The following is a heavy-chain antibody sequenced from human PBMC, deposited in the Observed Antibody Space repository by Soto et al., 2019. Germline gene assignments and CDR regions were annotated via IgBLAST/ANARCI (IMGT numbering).Heavy chain of an antibody. V-gene: IGHV3-7*01. Sequence: EVQLVESGGGLVQPGGSLRLPCATFEFTFSAYWMSWVRQAPGKGLEWVANIRQDGGEKYYVDSVKGRFTISRDNAKNSVYLQMNSLRVEDTAIYYCASEYGDHLKFFDYWGPGTLVTVSS. CDR1: EFTFSAYW. CDR2: IRQDGGEK. CDR3: ASEYGDHLKFFDY. J-gene: IGHJ4*02. D-gene: IGHD4-17*01.